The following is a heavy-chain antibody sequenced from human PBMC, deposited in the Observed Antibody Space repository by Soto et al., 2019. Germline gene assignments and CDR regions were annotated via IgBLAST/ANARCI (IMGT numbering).Heavy chain of an antibody. Sequence: PGGSLRLSCAASGITFSSYAMSWVRQAPGKGLEWVKGISDRGGSTYYADTAKSRYTISRDNSKNTLYLQMNSLRAEDTAVYYCAKADYGDYGFDYWGQGT. CDR3: AKADYGDYGFDY. CDR2: ISDRGGST. D-gene: IGHD4-17*01. CDR1: GITFSSYA. V-gene: IGHV3-23*01. J-gene: IGHJ4*02.